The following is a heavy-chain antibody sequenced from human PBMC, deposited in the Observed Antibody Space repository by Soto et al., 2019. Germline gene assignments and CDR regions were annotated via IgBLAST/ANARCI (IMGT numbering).Heavy chain of an antibody. CDR1: GFTFSDYA. J-gene: IGHJ4*02. Sequence: VQLVESGGGVVQPGRSLRLSCAASGFTFSDYAMHWVRQAPGKGLEWVAVVSHDGRNTHYADSVKGRFTISRDSSKNTVSQEMTRLRAEDTAVYYCAKGGLQWLVTSDFNYWGQGALVTVSS. CDR2: VSHDGRNT. D-gene: IGHD6-19*01. CDR3: AKGGLQWLVTSDFNY. V-gene: IGHV3-30*18.